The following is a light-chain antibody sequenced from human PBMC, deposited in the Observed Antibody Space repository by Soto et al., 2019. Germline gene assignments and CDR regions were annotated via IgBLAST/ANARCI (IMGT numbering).Light chain of an antibody. Sequence: EIVMTQAPATLSVSPGERATLSCRASQSVSNKLAWYQQKPGQAPRLLIYGASTRATGIPARFSGSGSGTEFTLTLSSLQSEDFAVYSCHQYNNWPPWTFGQGTKVEIK. V-gene: IGKV3-15*01. CDR1: QSVSNK. J-gene: IGKJ1*01. CDR2: GAS. CDR3: HQYNNWPPWT.